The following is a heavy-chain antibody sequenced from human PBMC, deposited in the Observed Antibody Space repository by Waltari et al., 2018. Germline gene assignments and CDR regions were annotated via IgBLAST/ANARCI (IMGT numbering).Heavy chain of an antibody. CDR1: GFTFSSYA. Sequence: EVQLLESGGGLVQPGGSLRLSCAASGFTFSSYAMRWVRQAPGKGLEWVSAIRGSGGSTYDADSVKGRFAISRDNSKNTLDLQMNSLRAEDTAVYYCASNYYDSSGYYYISGNDAFDIWGQGTMVTVSS. D-gene: IGHD3-22*01. CDR2: IRGSGGST. V-gene: IGHV3-23*01. CDR3: ASNYYDSSGYYYISGNDAFDI. J-gene: IGHJ3*02.